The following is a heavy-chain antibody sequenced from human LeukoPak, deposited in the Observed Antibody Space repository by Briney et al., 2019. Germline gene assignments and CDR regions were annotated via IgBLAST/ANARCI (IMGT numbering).Heavy chain of an antibody. D-gene: IGHD4-17*01. V-gene: IGHV3-48*04. J-gene: IGHJ4*02. Sequence: GGSLRLSCAASGFTFSSYSMSWVRQAPGKGLEWVSFISSTGSTKYYADSLKGRFTISRDNAKNSLYLQMNSLRAEDTAVYYCARYHYGSLYFDFWGQGTLVTVSS. CDR3: ARYHYGSLYFDF. CDR1: GFTFSSYS. CDR2: ISSTGSTK.